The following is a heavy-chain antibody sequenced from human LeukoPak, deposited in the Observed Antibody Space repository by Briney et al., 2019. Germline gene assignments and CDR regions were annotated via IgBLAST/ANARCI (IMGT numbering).Heavy chain of an antibody. CDR3: AREISRTGAFDI. CDR2: ISFTTPSRT. V-gene: IGHV3-23*01. CDR1: GFTFSDSA. J-gene: IGHJ3*02. D-gene: IGHD3-3*02. Sequence: GGSLRLSCAASGFTFSDSAMHWVRQAPGKGLEWVAGISFTTPSRTYNADSVKGRFTISRDNSKNTLYLQMNSLRAEDTAVYYCAREISRTGAFDIWGQGTMVTVSS.